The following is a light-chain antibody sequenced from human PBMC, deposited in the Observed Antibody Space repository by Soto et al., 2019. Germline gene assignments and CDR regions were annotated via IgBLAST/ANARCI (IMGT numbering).Light chain of an antibody. CDR3: CSYADRSYV. CDR2: DVS. CDR1: SSDVGGYNY. Sequence: QSALTQPRSVSGSPGQSVTISCTGTSSDVGGYNYVSWYQQHPGKAPKLMIYDVSKRPSGVPDRFSGSKSGNTASLTISGLQAEDEADYYCCSYADRSYVFGTGTKVTV. J-gene: IGLJ1*01. V-gene: IGLV2-11*01.